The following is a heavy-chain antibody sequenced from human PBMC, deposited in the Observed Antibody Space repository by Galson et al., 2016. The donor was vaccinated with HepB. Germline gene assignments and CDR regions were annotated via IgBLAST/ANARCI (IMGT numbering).Heavy chain of an antibody. CDR1: GVSISSHY. V-gene: IGHV4-59*11. Sequence: SETLSLTCTVSGVSISSHYWSWIRQPPGKGLEWIGYIYYSGSTNYNPSLKSRVTISVDTPKNQFSLRLSSVTAADTAVYYCARDSYGFDYWGQRTLVTVSS. CDR3: ARDSYGFDY. D-gene: IGHD4-17*01. CDR2: IYYSGST. J-gene: IGHJ4*02.